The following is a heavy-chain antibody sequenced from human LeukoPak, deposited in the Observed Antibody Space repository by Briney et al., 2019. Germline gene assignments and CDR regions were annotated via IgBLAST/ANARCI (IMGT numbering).Heavy chain of an antibody. V-gene: IGHV1-69*04. CDR1: GGTFSSYA. CDR2: IIPVLGLT. CDR3: ARGGGRWLQLSVADYYGMDV. J-gene: IGHJ6*02. D-gene: IGHD5-24*01. Sequence: SVKVSCKASGGTFSSYAISWVRQAPGQGLEWMGRIIPVLGLTNYAQKFQGRVTITADKSTSTADMELSSLRSEDTAVYYCARGGGRWLQLSVADYYGMDVWGRGITVTVSS.